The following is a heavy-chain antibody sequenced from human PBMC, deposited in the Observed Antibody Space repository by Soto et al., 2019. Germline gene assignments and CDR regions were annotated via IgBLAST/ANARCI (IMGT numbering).Heavy chain of an antibody. V-gene: IGHV4-39*01. Sequence: SETLSLTCAVYGGSISSSSYYWGWIRQPPGKGLEWIGSIYYSGSTYYNPSLKSRVTISVDTSKNQFSLKLSSVTAADTAVYYCARHVGSIVVVVAAFGWFDPWGQGTLVTVSS. J-gene: IGHJ5*02. D-gene: IGHD2-15*01. CDR1: GGSISSSSYY. CDR2: IYYSGST. CDR3: ARHVGSIVVVVAAFGWFDP.